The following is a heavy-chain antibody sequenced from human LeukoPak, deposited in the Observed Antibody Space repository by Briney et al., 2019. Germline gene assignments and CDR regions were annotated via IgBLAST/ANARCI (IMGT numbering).Heavy chain of an antibody. V-gene: IGHV4-39*01. CDR1: GGSISSSSYY. CDR3: ARQTGYCSGGSCRGY. CDR2: IYYSRST. Sequence: SETLSLTCTVSGGSISSSSYYWGWIRQPPGKGLEWIGSIYYSRSTYYNPSLKSRVTISVDTSKNQFSLKLSSVTAADTAVYYCARQTGYCSGGSCRGYWGQGTLVTVSS. D-gene: IGHD2-15*01. J-gene: IGHJ4*02.